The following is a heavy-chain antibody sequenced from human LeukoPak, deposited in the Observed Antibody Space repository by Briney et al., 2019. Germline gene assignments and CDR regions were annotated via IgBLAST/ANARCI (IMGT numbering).Heavy chain of an antibody. J-gene: IGHJ4*02. D-gene: IGHD2-21*02. CDR1: GYTFTSYG. CDR3: ARDLGSAYCGGDCYSLYFDY. Sequence: ASVKVSCKASGYTFTSYGISWVRQAPGQGLEWMGGIIPIFGTANYAQKFQGRVTITADESTSTAYMELSSLRSEDTAVYYCARDLGSAYCGGDCYSLYFDYWGQGTLVTVSS. V-gene: IGHV1-69*13. CDR2: IIPIFGTA.